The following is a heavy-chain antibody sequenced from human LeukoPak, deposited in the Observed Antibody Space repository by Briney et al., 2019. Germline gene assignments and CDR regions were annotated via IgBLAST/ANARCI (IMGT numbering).Heavy chain of an antibody. CDR3: ARVWLGYCSSTSCYGGDWFDP. J-gene: IGHJ5*02. CDR2: INPNSGGT. Sequence: ASVKVSCRASGYTFTGYYMHWVRQAPGQGLEWMGWINPNSGGTNYAQKFQGRVTMTRDTSISTAYMELSRLRSDDTAVYYCARVWLGYCSSTSCYGGDWFDPWGQGTLVTVSS. V-gene: IGHV1-2*02. D-gene: IGHD2-2*01. CDR1: GYTFTGYY.